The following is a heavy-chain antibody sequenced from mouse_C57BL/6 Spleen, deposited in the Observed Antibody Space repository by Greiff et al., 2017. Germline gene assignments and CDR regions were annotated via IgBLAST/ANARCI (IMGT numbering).Heavy chain of an antibody. J-gene: IGHJ1*03. D-gene: IGHD1-1*01. CDR1: GYAFSSYW. V-gene: IGHV1-80*01. Sequence: VQLQQSGAELVKPGASVKISCKASGYAFSSYWMNWVKQRPGKGLEWIGQIYPGDGDTNYNGKFKGKATLTADKSSSTAYMQLSSLTSEDSAVYFCATCLYYCSSYGYFDVWGTGTTVTVSS. CDR2: IYPGDGDT. CDR3: ATCLYYCSSYGYFDV.